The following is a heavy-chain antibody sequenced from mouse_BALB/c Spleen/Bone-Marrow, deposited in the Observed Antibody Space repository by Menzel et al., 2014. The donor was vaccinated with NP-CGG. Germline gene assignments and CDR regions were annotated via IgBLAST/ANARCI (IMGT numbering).Heavy chain of an antibody. CDR1: GFNIKDTY. J-gene: IGHJ4*01. D-gene: IGHD4-1*01. Sequence: VLLQQSGAEIVKPGASVKLSCTASGFNIKDTYMHWVKQRSEQGLEWIGRIDPANGNTKYDPKFQGKATITADTSSNTAYLQLSSLTSEDTAGYYCARWEYDAMDYWGQGTPVTVSS. CDR3: ARWEYDAMDY. V-gene: IGHV14-3*02. CDR2: IDPANGNT.